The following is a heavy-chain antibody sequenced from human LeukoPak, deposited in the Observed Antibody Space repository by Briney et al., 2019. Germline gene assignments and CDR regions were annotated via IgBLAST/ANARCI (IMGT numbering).Heavy chain of an antibody. CDR3: AKDPNGDYVGAFDI. CDR2: ISGSGGST. Sequence: GGSLRLSCAASGFTFSSYAMSWVRQGPGKGLEWVSAISGSGGSTFYADSVKGRFTISRDNSKNTLYLQMNYLRAEDTAVYYCAKDPNGDYVGAFDIWGQGTMVSVSS. V-gene: IGHV3-23*01. J-gene: IGHJ3*02. CDR1: GFTFSSYA. D-gene: IGHD4-17*01.